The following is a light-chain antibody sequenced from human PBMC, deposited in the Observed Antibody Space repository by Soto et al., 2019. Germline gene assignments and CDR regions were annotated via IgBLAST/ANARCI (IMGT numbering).Light chain of an antibody. CDR1: QDIITT. Sequence: DIRMTQSPSSLSASVGDRVTITCRASQDIITTLAWYRQKSEKAPECLINRASNLESGVPSRFSGSGGGTIFTLTISSLQPEDSGTYYCQQYYRYPITFGQGTRLEIK. CDR2: RAS. V-gene: IGKV1D-16*01. J-gene: IGKJ5*01. CDR3: QQYYRYPIT.